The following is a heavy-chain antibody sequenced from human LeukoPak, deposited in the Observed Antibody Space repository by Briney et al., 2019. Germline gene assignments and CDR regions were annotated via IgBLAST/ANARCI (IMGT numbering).Heavy chain of an antibody. CDR3: ARPFSYDILTGYDVNNWFDP. Sequence: SETLSLTCTVSGGSISSYYWGWIRQPPGKGLEWIGSIYYSGSTYYNPSLKSRVTISVDTSKNQFSLKLSSVTAADTAVYYCARPFSYDILTGYDVNNWFDPWGQGTLVTVSS. D-gene: IGHD3-9*01. J-gene: IGHJ5*02. CDR1: GGSISSYY. V-gene: IGHV4-39*07. CDR2: IYYSGST.